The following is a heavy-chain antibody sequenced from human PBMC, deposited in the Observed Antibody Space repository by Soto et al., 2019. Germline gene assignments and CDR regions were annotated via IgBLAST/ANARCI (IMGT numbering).Heavy chain of an antibody. CDR3: ARGLRGDPNDY. Sequence: GASVKVSCKASGYTLSNYAITWVRQAPGQGLEWMGWISAYNGNTNYAQKLQGRVTMTTDTSTSTAYMELRSLRSDDTAVYYCARGLRGDPNDYWGQGTLVTVSS. V-gene: IGHV1-18*01. CDR2: ISAYNGNT. CDR1: GYTLSNYA. J-gene: IGHJ4*02. D-gene: IGHD2-21*01.